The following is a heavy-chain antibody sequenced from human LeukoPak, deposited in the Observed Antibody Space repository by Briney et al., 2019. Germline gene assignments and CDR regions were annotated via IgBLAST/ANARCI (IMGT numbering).Heavy chain of an antibody. CDR2: IYYSWST. V-gene: IGHV4-59*01. CDR3: ARDSVGYCSNTSCPYYYYGMDV. D-gene: IGHD2-2*01. J-gene: IGHJ6*04. Sequence: ASETLSLTCTVSGGSISSYYWSWIRQPPGKGLEWIGYIYYSWSTNYNPSLKSRVTISVDTSKNQFSLKLSSVTAADTAVYYCARDSVGYCSNTSCPYYYYGMDVWGKGTTVTVSS. CDR1: GGSISSYY.